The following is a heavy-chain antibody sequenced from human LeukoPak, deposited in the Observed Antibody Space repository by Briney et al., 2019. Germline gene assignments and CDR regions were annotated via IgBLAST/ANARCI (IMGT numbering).Heavy chain of an antibody. J-gene: IGHJ4*02. V-gene: IGHV1-69*13. CDR1: GGTFSSYA. D-gene: IGHD3-10*01. CDR3: AREAMVRGVVDY. CDR2: IIPIFGTA. Sequence: ASVKVSCKASGGTFSSYAISWVRQAPGQGLEWMGGIIPIFGTANYAQKFQGRVTITADESTSTAYMELSSLRSEDTAVYYCAREAMVRGVVDYWGQGTLVTVSS.